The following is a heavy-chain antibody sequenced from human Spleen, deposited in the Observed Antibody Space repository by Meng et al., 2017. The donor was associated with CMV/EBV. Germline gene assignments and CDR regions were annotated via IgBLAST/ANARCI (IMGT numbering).Heavy chain of an antibody. CDR2: IFNSGST. Sequence: GSLRLSCTVSDDSISGYYWTWIRQPPGRGLEWIGYIFNSGSTNYNPSLKSRVTISVDTSKNQFSLKLSSVTAADTAVYYCARARFDYWGQGTLVTVSS. V-gene: IGHV4-59*08. CDR1: DDSISGYY. J-gene: IGHJ4*02. CDR3: ARARFDY.